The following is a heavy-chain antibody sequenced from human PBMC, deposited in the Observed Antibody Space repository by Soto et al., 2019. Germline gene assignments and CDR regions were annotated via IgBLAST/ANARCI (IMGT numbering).Heavy chain of an antibody. Sequence: LRLSCAASGFTFSDYSMNWIRQAPGKGLEWVSSISGIRDYIRYADSVKGRFTISRDNAKTSLYLQMNSLTAEDTAVYYCAREGVHNYTEYYFDYWGQGTLVTVSS. CDR3: AREGVHNYTEYYFDY. D-gene: IGHD3-10*01. J-gene: IGHJ4*02. V-gene: IGHV3-11*06. CDR1: GFTFSDYS. CDR2: ISGIRDYI.